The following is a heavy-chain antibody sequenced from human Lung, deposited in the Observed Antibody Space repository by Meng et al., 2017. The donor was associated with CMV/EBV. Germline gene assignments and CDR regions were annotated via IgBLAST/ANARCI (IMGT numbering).Heavy chain of an antibody. J-gene: IGHJ4*01. V-gene: IGHV1-69*05. CDR2: ISPTFGTV. D-gene: IGHD1-14*01. CDR1: GATFSTY. CDR3: ARAPAGTYFDY. Sequence: SXXVSCKTSGATFSTYINWVRQAPGQGLEWMGEISPTFGTVNYAQKFQGRVTINTDEITSTAYMELSSLISEDTAVYYCARAPAGTYFDYWGQETRVTVSS.